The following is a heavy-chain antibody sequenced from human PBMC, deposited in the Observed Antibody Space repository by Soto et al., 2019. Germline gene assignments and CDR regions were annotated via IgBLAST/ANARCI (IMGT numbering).Heavy chain of an antibody. CDR1: GFTFSSYA. CDR2: ISYDGGNK. V-gene: IGHV3-30-3*01. D-gene: IGHD3-10*01. J-gene: IGHJ4*02. Sequence: QVQLVEPGGGVVQPGRSLRLSCAASGFTFSSYAMHRVHQAPDKGLEWVAVISYDGGNKYYADSVKGRFTISRDNSKNTLFLQINSLRADDTAVYHCARPDYGSGSYPDYWGQGTLVTVSS. CDR3: ARPDYGSGSYPDY.